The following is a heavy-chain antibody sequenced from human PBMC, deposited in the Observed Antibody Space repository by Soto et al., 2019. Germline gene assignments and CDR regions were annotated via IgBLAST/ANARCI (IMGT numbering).Heavy chain of an antibody. V-gene: IGHV1-46*01. J-gene: IGHJ6*02. CDR2: INPSGGST. CDR3: AREEAAAGAYYGMDV. Sequence: ASVKVSCKASGYTFTSYYMHWVRQAPGQGLEWMGIINPSGGSTSYAQKFQGRVTMTRDTSTSTVYMELSSLRSEDKAVYYCAREEAAAGAYYGMDVWGQGTTVTVSS. CDR1: GYTFTSYY. D-gene: IGHD6-13*01.